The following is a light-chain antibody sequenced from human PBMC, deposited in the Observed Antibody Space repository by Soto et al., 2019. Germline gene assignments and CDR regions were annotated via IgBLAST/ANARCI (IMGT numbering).Light chain of an antibody. CDR1: SSNIGSGYD. CDR2: GNS. CDR3: QSYDSSLSGHVV. V-gene: IGLV1-40*01. Sequence: QSVLTQPPSVSGAPGQRVTISCTGSSSNIGSGYDVHWYRQLPGTAPKLLIYGNSNRPSGVPDRFSGSKSGTSASLAITGLQAEDEADYYCQSYDSSLSGHVVFGGGTKLTVL. J-gene: IGLJ2*01.